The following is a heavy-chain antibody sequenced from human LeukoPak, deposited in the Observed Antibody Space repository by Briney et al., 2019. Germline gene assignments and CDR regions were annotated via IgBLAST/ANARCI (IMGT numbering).Heavy chain of an antibody. CDR2: ISAYNGDT. Sequence: ASVKVSCKASGYTYTHYGISWVRQAPGQGLEWMGWISAYNGDTDYAQKFLGRVTMTTDTSTTTAYMELRSLRSDDTAVYYCARSHAFDVWGQGTMVTVSS. V-gene: IGHV1-18*01. CDR1: GYTYTHYG. CDR3: ARSHAFDV. J-gene: IGHJ3*01.